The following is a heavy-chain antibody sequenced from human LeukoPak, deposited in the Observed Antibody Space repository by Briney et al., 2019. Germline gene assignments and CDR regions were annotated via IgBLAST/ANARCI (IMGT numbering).Heavy chain of an antibody. J-gene: IGHJ6*02. Sequence: SQTLSLTCTVSGGSISSSSYYWGWIRQPPGKGLEWIGSIYYSGSTYHNPALKSRVTISVDTSNNQFSLKLYSVTAADTAVYYCARGASIGTHYYYGLDVWGQGTTVTVSS. CDR3: ARGASIGTHYYYGLDV. CDR2: IYYSGST. V-gene: IGHV4-39*07. CDR1: GGSISSSSYY. D-gene: IGHD1-26*01.